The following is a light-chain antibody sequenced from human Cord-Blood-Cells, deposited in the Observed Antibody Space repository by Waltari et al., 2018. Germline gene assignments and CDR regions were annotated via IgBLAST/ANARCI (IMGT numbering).Light chain of an antibody. J-gene: IGKJ4*01. Sequence: DIQMTQSPSTLSASVGDRVTITCRASQSISSWLAWYQQKPGKAPKLLIYKASSLESGVPSRFSGSGSGTEFTLTISSLQPDDFATYYCQQYNIYITFGGGTKVEIK. CDR1: QSISSW. CDR3: QQYNIYIT. V-gene: IGKV1-5*03. CDR2: KAS.